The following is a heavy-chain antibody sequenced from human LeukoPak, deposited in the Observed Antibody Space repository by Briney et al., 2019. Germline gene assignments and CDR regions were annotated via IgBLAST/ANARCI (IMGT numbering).Heavy chain of an antibody. J-gene: IGHJ3*02. CDR1: GDTFSSYA. D-gene: IGHD6-19*01. CDR3: ARGGYSSATDAFDI. V-gene: IGHV1-69*13. Sequence: SVKVSCKASGDTFSSYAISWVRQAPGQGLEWMGGIIPIFGTANYAQKFQGRVTITADESTSTAYMELSSLRSEDTAVYYCARGGYSSATDAFDIWGQGTMVTVSS. CDR2: IIPIFGTA.